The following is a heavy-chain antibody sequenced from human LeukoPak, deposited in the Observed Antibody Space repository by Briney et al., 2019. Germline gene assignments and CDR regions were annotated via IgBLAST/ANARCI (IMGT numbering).Heavy chain of an antibody. J-gene: IGHJ3*01. D-gene: IGHD1-14*01. CDR1: GFTFGNSW. Sequence: QTGGSLRLSCAASGFTFGNSWVHWVRQAPGKGLVWVSLINADGSTATYADSVKGRFTISRDNARNTLSLQMNSQTIEDTAVYYCVVVVEPPDSDGFDVWGQGTMITVSS. CDR2: INADGSTA. CDR3: VVVVEPPDSDGFDV. V-gene: IGHV3-74*01.